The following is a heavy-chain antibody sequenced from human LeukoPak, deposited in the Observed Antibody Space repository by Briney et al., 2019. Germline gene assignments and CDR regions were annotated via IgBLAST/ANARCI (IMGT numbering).Heavy chain of an antibody. CDR1: GGTFSRDS. D-gene: IGHD3-16*01. J-gene: IGHJ4*02. CDR2: IIPIFGTA. CDR3: ARSRYDYVWGRYYDFDY. V-gene: IGHV1-69*05. Sequence: ASVKVSCKASGGTFSRDSISWVRQAPGQGLEWMGGIIPIFGTANYAQKFQGRVTITTDESTSTSYMELSSLRSEDTAVYYCARSRYDYVWGRYYDFDYWGQGTLVTVSS.